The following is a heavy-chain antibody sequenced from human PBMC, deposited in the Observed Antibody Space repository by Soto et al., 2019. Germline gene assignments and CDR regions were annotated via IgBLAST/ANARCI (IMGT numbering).Heavy chain of an antibody. CDR2: IIPMYGPA. CDR3: ARVTSMVRGVIDNWFDP. CDR1: GGTFSSYA. D-gene: IGHD3-10*01. Sequence: QVPLVQSGAEVKKPGSSVTVSCKASGGTFSSYAIHWVRQAPGQGLEWMGGIIPMYGPAKYAQRFQGRVTITADEITTTVCMELTSLTSQVTAVYYSARVTSMVRGVIDNWFDPWGHGTLVTVSS. J-gene: IGHJ5*02. V-gene: IGHV1-69*01.